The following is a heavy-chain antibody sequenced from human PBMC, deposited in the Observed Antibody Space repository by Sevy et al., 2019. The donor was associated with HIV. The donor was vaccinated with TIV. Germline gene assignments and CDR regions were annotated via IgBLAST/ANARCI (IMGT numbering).Heavy chain of an antibody. Sequence: GGSLRLSCAASGFTFSSYAMHWVRQAPGKGLEWVAVISYDGSNKYYADSVKGRFTIFRVDSKNMLYLQMNSLRAEDTAVYYCASFIVLMVYANDYYYYRMDVWGQGTTVTVSS. CDR2: ISYDGSNK. CDR3: ASFIVLMVYANDYYYYRMDV. J-gene: IGHJ6*02. CDR1: GFTFSSYA. V-gene: IGHV3-30-3*01. D-gene: IGHD2-8*01.